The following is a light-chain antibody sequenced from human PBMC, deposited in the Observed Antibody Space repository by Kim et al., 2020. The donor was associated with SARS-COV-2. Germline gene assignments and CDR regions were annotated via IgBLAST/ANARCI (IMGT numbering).Light chain of an antibody. CDR3: QQYNSYST. J-gene: IGKJ1*01. CDR1: HSICCW. V-gene: IGKV1-5*01. Sequence: SAAVGDTLTLTGRARHSICCWLAWHQQKPGQAPKLLVYDASSLESGVPSRFSGSGSGTEFTLTISSLQPYDFATYYRQQYNSYSTFGQGTKVDIK. CDR2: DAS.